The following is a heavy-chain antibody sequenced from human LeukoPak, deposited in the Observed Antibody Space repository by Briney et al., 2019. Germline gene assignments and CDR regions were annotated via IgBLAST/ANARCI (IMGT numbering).Heavy chain of an antibody. CDR2: ISGSGGST. CDR3: VFLEWLFDSIDY. CDR1: GFTFSSYA. D-gene: IGHD3-3*01. V-gene: IGHV3-23*01. J-gene: IGHJ4*02. Sequence: GGSLRLSCAASGFTFSSYAMSWVRQAPGKGLEWVSAISGSGGSTYYADSVKGRFTISRDNSKNTLYLQMNSLRAEDTAVYYCVFLEWLFDSIDYWGQGTLVTVSS.